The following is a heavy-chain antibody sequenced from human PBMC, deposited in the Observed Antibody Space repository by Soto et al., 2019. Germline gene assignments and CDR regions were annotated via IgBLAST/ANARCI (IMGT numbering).Heavy chain of an antibody. CDR2: IYYSGST. D-gene: IGHD3-22*01. CDR3: ARGGPYYYDSSGFDY. V-gene: IGHV4-61*01. J-gene: IGHJ4*02. CDR1: GGSVSSGSNY. Sequence: SETLSLTCTVSGGSVSSGSNYWTWIRQPPGKGLEWIGYIYYSGSTNYNPSLKTRVTISVDTSKNQFSLKLSSVTAADTAVYYCARGGPYYYDSSGFDYWGQGTLVTVSS.